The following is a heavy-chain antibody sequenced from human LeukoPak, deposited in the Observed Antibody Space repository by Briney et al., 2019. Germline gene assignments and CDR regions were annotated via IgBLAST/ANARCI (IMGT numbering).Heavy chain of an antibody. CDR2: MNPNSGNT. D-gene: IGHD6-6*01. V-gene: IGHV1-8*01. J-gene: IGHJ5*02. CDR1: GYTFTSYD. Sequence: ASVKVSCKASGYTFTSYDINWVRQAPGQGLEWMGWMNPNSGNTGYAQKFQGRVTMTRNTSISTAYMELSSLRSEDTAVYYCAREGTVYSSSSWFDPWGQGTLVTVSS. CDR3: AREGTVYSSSSWFDP.